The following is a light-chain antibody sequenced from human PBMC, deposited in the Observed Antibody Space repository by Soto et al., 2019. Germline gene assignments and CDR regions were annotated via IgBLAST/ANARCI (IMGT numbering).Light chain of an antibody. CDR3: RHYNSYSPPYT. J-gene: IGKJ2*01. Sequence: DIQMTQSPSTLSASVGDRVTITCRASQSISNWLAWYQQKPGKAPNLLIYKASIFESGVPSRCSGSGSGTEFTLTISSLQPDDFATYYCRHYNSYSPPYTFGQGTKLEIK. CDR2: KAS. V-gene: IGKV1-5*03. CDR1: QSISNW.